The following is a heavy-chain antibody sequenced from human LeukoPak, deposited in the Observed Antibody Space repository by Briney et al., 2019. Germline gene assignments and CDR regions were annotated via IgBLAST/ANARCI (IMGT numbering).Heavy chain of an antibody. CDR3: ARDLWFGEELDP. V-gene: IGHV3-21*01. Sequence: GGSLRLSCEASGFTFSGYSMNWVRQAPGKGLEWVSSISSSSSYIYYADSVKGRFTISRDNAKNSLYLQMNSLRAEDTAVYYCARDLWFGEELDPWGQGTLVTVSS. J-gene: IGHJ5*02. D-gene: IGHD3-10*01. CDR1: GFTFSGYS. CDR2: ISSSSSYI.